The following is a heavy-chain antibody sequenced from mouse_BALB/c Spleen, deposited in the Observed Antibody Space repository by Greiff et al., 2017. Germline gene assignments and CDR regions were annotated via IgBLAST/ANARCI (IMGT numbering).Heavy chain of an antibody. D-gene: IGHD2-1*01. CDR2: IYPGNSDT. V-gene: IGHV1-5*01. J-gene: IGHJ4*01. CDR1: GYTFTSYW. Sequence: EVQLQQSGTVLARPGASVKMSCKASGYTFTSYWMHWVKQRPGQGLEWIGAIYPGNSDTSYNQKFKGKAKLTAVTSTSTAYMELSSLTNEDSAVYYCIYYGNFYAMDYWGQGTSVTVSS. CDR3: IYYGNFYAMDY.